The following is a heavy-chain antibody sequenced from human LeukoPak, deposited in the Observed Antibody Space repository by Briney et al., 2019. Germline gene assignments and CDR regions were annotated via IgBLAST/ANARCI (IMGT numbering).Heavy chain of an antibody. V-gene: IGHV4-34*01. CDR1: SGSFSGYY. CDR2: INHSGST. D-gene: IGHD6-13*01. J-gene: IGHJ4*02. CDR3: ARGPYSSSWYLVYYFDY. Sequence: SETLSLTCAVYSGSFSGYYWSWIRQPPGKGLEWIGEINHSGSTNYNPSLKSRVTISVDTSKNQFSLKLSSVTAADTAVYYCARGPYSSSWYLVYYFDYWGQGTLVTVSS.